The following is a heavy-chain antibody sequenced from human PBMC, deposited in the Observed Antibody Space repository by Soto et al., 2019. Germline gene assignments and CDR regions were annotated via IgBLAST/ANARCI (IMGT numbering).Heavy chain of an antibody. CDR3: ARDDYTYGVS. CDR2: IGPYGNTI. D-gene: IGHD5-18*01. CDR1: RFSFKDYF. V-gene: IGHV3-11*01. J-gene: IGHJ1*01. Sequence: QVHLVESGGGLVKSGDSLRLSCAASRFSFKDYFMSWIRQAPGKGLEWISYIGPYGNTIYYADSVKGRFVISRDDTTNTLYLQMDSLRAGDTAVYYCARDDYTYGVSGGQGTLVTVSS.